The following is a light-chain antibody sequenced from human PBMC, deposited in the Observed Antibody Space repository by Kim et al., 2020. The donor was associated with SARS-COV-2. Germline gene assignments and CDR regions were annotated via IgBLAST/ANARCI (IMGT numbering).Light chain of an antibody. J-gene: IGLJ1*01. CDR3: QVWESGSDHCV. Sequence: APGKPAKITSGGDNIGSKRVHWSQQWQGQAPVLVILDDDDRPNGIPERFSGFNSGNTATLAISGVGAGDEVDEYGQVWESGSDHCVFGTGTKVTVL. CDR1: NIGSKR. V-gene: IGLV3-21*01. CDR2: DDD.